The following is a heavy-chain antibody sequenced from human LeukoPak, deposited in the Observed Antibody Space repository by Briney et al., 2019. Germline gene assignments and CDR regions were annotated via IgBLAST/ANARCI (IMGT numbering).Heavy chain of an antibody. CDR1: GFTFSSYA. CDR2: ISGSGGSS. J-gene: IGHJ4*02. D-gene: IGHD3-9*01. V-gene: IGHV3-23*01. Sequence: GGSLRLSCAASGFTFSSYAMSWVRQAPGKGLELASAISGSGGSSYYADSVKGRFTISRDNSKNTLYPQMNSLRAEDTAVYYCATRGSFYDILTGYGYWGQGTLVTVSS. CDR3: ATRGSFYDILTGYGY.